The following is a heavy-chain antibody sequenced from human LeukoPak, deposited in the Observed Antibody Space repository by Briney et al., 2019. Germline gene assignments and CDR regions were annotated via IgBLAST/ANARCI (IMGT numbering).Heavy chain of an antibody. Sequence: ASVKVSCKASGYTFTRYGTCWVRQAPGQGLEWVGWISAYNGNTNYAQKLPGRVTMTTDTSTSTAYMELRSLRSDDTAVYYCARSDIVVVPAADYWGQGTLVTVSS. CDR2: ISAYNGNT. CDR1: GYTFTRYG. D-gene: IGHD2-2*01. V-gene: IGHV1-18*04. J-gene: IGHJ4*02. CDR3: ARSDIVVVPAADY.